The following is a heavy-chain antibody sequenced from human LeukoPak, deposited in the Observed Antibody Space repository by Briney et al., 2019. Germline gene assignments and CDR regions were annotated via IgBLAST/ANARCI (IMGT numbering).Heavy chain of an antibody. Sequence: ASVKVSCKASGGTFGSYAISWVRQAPGQGLEWMGGIIPIFGTANYAQKFQGRVTITADESTSTAYMELSSLRSEDTAVYYCARDHTSPDNWNYARHAFDIWGQGTMVTVSS. J-gene: IGHJ3*02. CDR3: ARDHTSPDNWNYARHAFDI. D-gene: IGHD1-7*01. CDR1: GGTFGSYA. CDR2: IIPIFGTA. V-gene: IGHV1-69*01.